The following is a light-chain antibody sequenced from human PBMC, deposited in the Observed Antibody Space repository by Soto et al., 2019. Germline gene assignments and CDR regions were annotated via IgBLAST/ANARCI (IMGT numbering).Light chain of an antibody. CDR1: SSDVGGYNY. J-gene: IGLJ1*01. V-gene: IGLV2-14*01. Sequence: SVLTQPPSVSGSPGQSITISCHGTSSDVGGYNYVSWYQQHPGKAPKFMIYDVSNRPSGVSNRFSGSKSGNTASLTISGLQAEDEADYYCCSYTTSNTRQIVFGTGTKVTVL. CDR2: DVS. CDR3: CSYTTSNTRQIV.